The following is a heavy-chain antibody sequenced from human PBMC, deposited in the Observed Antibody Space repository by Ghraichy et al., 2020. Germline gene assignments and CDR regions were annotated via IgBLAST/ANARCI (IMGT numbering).Heavy chain of an antibody. Sequence: SQTLSLTCAISGDRVSSNRAAWGWIRQSPSRGLEWLGRTYYRSEWYNDYAVSVKSRITINPDTSKNQFSLQLSSVTPEDTAVYYCARSDYGDSSFDYWGQGTLVTVSS. CDR1: GDRVSSNRAA. V-gene: IGHV6-1*01. J-gene: IGHJ4*02. CDR3: ARSDYGDSSFDY. D-gene: IGHD4-17*01. CDR2: TYYRSEWYN.